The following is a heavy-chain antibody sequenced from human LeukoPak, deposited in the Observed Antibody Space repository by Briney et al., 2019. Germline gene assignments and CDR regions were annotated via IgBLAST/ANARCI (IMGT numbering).Heavy chain of an antibody. CDR2: ISGSGGTT. CDR3: AKGESSSWYYAYDI. J-gene: IGHJ3*02. CDR1: EFIVSANY. Sequence: GGSLRLSCAASEFIVSANYMSWVRQAPGKGLEWVSAISGSGGTTYYADSVKGRFTISRDNYKNTLHLQMNSLRAEDTAVYYCAKGESSSWYYAYDIWGQGTMVTVSS. V-gene: IGHV3-23*01. D-gene: IGHD6-13*01.